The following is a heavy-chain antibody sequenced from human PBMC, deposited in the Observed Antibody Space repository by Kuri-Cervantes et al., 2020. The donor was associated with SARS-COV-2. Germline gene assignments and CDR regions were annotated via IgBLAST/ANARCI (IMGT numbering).Heavy chain of an antibody. V-gene: IGHV1-8*01. CDR3: ARELGGPTGVPAGWGYYYYYYYMDV. Sequence: ASVKVSCKAPETTFPNYDINWVRQATGQGLEWMGMVKTNSGNTLYAQIFQGRVTMTRDTSTSTVYMELSSLRSEDTAVYYCARELGGPTGVPAGWGYYYYYYYMDVWGHGTTVTVSS. CDR1: ETTFPNYD. CDR2: VKTNSGNT. J-gene: IGHJ6*03. D-gene: IGHD2-2*01.